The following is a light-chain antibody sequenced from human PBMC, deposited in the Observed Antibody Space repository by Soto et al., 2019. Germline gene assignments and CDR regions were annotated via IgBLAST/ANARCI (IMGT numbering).Light chain of an antibody. V-gene: IGKV1-39*01. Sequence: DIQMTQSPASLSASLGDKVTIACRTSQTISRSLNWYHHRPGKAPRLLVYAATTLQSGDPSRFSGSGSGTDFNLTISSLQPEDFATYYCQQSFSIPCTFGPGTKVDIK. CDR3: QQSFSIPCT. CDR1: QTISRS. J-gene: IGKJ3*01. CDR2: AAT.